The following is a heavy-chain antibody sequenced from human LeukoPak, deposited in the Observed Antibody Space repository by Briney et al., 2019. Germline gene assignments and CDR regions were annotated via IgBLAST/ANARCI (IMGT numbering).Heavy chain of an antibody. J-gene: IGHJ4*02. CDR3: ARISGTGQ. CDR1: GGTFSSYA. Sequence: ASVKVSCKASGGTFSSYAISWVRQAPGQGLEWMGWINPNSGVTKCAQKFQGRVTMTRDTSISTAYMELSGLRSDDTAVYYCARISGTGQWGQGTLVTVSS. V-gene: IGHV1-2*02. CDR2: INPNSGVT. D-gene: IGHD1-7*01.